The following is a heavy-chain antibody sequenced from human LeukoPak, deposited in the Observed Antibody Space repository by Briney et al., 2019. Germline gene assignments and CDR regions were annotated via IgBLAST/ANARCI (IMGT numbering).Heavy chain of an antibody. Sequence: ASVKVSCKASGYTFTSYGISWVRQAPGQGLEWVGWINAYNGNTNYAQNLQGRVTMTTDTSTSTAYMELRSLRSDDTAVYYCARDGYCSGGSCRLPFDYWGQGTLVTVSS. V-gene: IGHV1-18*01. CDR2: INAYNGNT. J-gene: IGHJ4*02. D-gene: IGHD2-15*01. CDR3: ARDGYCSGGSCRLPFDY. CDR1: GYTFTSYG.